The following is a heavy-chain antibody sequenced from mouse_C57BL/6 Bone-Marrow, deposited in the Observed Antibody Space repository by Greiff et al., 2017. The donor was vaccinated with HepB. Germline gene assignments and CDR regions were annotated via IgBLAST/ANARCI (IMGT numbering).Heavy chain of an antibody. V-gene: IGHV1-81*01. D-gene: IGHD3-2*02. CDR1: GYTFTSYG. J-gene: IGHJ3*01. Sequence: QVQLQRSGAELARPGASVKLSCKASGYTFTSYGISWVKQSTGQGLEWIGEIYPRSGNTYYNEKFKGKATLTADKSSSTAYMELRSLTSEDSAVYFCARPPRQLRLWFAYWGQGTLVTVSA. CDR3: ARPPRQLRLWFAY. CDR2: IYPRSGNT.